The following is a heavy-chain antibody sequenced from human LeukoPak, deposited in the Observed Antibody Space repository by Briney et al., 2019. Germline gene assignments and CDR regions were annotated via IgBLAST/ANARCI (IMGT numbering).Heavy chain of an antibody. D-gene: IGHD3-10*01. V-gene: IGHV3-66*01. Sequence: PGGSLRLSCAASGFTVSSNYMSWVRQAPGKGLEWVSIIYRGGGTYYAGSVKGRFTISRDNSKNTVYLQMNSLRVEDTAVYYCAREGDSDCFDYWGQGTLVTVSS. CDR2: IYRGGGT. J-gene: IGHJ4*02. CDR1: GFTVSSNY. CDR3: AREGDSDCFDY.